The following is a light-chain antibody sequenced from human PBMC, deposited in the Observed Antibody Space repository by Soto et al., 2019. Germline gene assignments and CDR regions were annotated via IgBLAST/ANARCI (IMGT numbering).Light chain of an antibody. Sequence: QSALTQPASVSGSPGQAITVSCTGTASDVGGYHYVSWYQHHPGKVPKLIIYEVKKRPSGVSDRFSGSKSGNTAFLTISGLQSEDEATYYCSSYTTITPVIFGGGTKLTVL. J-gene: IGLJ2*01. V-gene: IGLV2-14*01. CDR2: EVK. CDR1: ASDVGGYHY. CDR3: SSYTTITPVI.